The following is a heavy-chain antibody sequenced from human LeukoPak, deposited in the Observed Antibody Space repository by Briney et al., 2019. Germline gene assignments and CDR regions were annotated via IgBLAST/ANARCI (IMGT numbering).Heavy chain of an antibody. V-gene: IGHV4-39*01. Sequence: PSETLSLTCSVSGGSISSSSYYWGWIRQPPGKGLEWIGEINHSGSTNYNPSLKSRVTISVDTSKNQFSLKLSSMTAADTAVYYCARHSSLTGYLDYWGQGTLVTVSS. J-gene: IGHJ4*02. CDR3: ARHSSLTGYLDY. CDR1: GGSISSSSYY. CDR2: INHSGST. D-gene: IGHD3-9*01.